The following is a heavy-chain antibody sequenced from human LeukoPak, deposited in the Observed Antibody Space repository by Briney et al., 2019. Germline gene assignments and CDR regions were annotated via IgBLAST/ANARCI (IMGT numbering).Heavy chain of an antibody. CDR2: ISSSSSYI. V-gene: IGHV3-21*01. Sequence: PGGSLRLSCAASGFTFSRYSMNWVRQAPGKGLEWVSSISSSSSYIYYADSVKGRFTIPRDNAKNSLYLQMNSLRAEDTAVYYCARDRGSGWYGGAFDYWGQGTLVTVSS. CDR3: ARDRGSGWYGGAFDY. CDR1: GFTFSRYS. D-gene: IGHD6-19*01. J-gene: IGHJ4*02.